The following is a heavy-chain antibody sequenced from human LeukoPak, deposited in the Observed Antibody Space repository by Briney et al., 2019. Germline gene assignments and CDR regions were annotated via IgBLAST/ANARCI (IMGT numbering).Heavy chain of an antibody. CDR3: ARNGGNSDFDY. Sequence: SETLSLTCAVYGVSFSGYYWSWIRQPPGKGLEWIGEINHSGSTNYNPSLKSRVTISVDTSKNQFSLKLNSVTAADTAVYYCARNGGNSDFDYWGQGTLVTVSS. D-gene: IGHD4-23*01. CDR2: INHSGST. J-gene: IGHJ4*02. CDR1: GVSFSGYY. V-gene: IGHV4-34*01.